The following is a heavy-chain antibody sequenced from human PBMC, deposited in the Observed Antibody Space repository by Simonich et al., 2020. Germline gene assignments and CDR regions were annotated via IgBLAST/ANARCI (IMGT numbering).Heavy chain of an antibody. CDR3: ARCGLVNYDILTGYHNWFDP. CDR2: INHSGSH. J-gene: IGHJ5*02. D-gene: IGHD3-9*01. CDR1: GGSFSGYY. Sequence: QVQLQQWGAGLLKPSETLSLTCAVYGGSFSGYYWSWIRQLPGKGLEWIGEINHSGSHNNNTSHKSRVTISVDTFKNQFSLKLSSVTAADTAVYYCARCGLVNYDILTGYHNWFDPWGQGTLVTVSS. V-gene: IGHV4-34*01.